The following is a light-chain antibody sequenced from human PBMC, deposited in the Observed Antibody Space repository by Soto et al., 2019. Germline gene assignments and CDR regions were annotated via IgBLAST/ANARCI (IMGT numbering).Light chain of an antibody. V-gene: IGLV2-8*01. Sequence: QSALTQPPSASGSPGQSVTISCTGTSSDVGGYNYVSWYQQHPGKAPKLMIYEVTKRPSGVPDRFSGSKSGNTASQTVSGLQAEDEADYYCSSYAGSNKLVFGGGTKLTV. CDR2: EVT. CDR3: SSYAGSNKLV. J-gene: IGLJ3*02. CDR1: SSDVGGYNY.